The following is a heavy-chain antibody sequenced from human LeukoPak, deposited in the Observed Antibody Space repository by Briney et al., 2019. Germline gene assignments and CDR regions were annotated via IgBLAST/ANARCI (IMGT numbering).Heavy chain of an antibody. Sequence: SETLSLTCAVYGGSFSGYYWSWIRQPPGKGLEWIGEINHSGSTNYNPSLKSRVTISVDTSKNQFSLKLSSVTAADTAVYYCARVSHRASGYTKEIKLFDYWGQGTLVTVSS. CDR2: INHSGST. D-gene: IGHD3-22*01. CDR1: GGSFSGYY. V-gene: IGHV4-34*01. J-gene: IGHJ4*02. CDR3: ARVSHRASGYTKEIKLFDY.